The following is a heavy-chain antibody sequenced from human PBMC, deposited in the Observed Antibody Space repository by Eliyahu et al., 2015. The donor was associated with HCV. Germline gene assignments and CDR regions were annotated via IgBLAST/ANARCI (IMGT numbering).Heavy chain of an antibody. CDR1: GGSISSYY. CDR3: ARGLLVTPLYYYYGMDV. D-gene: IGHD2-15*01. Sequence: QVQLQESGPGLVKPSETLSLTCTVSGGSISSYYWSWIRQPPGKGLEWIGYIYYSGSTNYNPSLKSRVPLSVDTSPNTFSLKLSSVTAADTAVYYCARGLLVTPLYYYYGMDVWGQGTTVTVSS. CDR2: IYYSGST. V-gene: IGHV4-59*01. J-gene: IGHJ6*02.